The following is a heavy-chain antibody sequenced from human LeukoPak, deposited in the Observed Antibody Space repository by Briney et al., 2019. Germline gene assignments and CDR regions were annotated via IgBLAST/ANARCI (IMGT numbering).Heavy chain of an antibody. CDR1: GFTFSTYG. J-gene: IGHJ4*02. Sequence: GGSLRLSCAASGFTFSTYGMSWVRQAPGKGLEWVSSISGSGDNTYYTDSVKGRFTISRDNSKNTLYLQMNSLRAEDTAVYFCANALGGGNTWYYFDCWGQGTPVTVSS. CDR3: ANALGGGNTWYYFDC. V-gene: IGHV3-23*01. D-gene: IGHD6-13*01. CDR2: ISGSGDNT.